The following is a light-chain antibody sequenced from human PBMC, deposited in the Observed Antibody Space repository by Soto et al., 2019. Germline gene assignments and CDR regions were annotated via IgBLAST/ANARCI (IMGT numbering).Light chain of an antibody. CDR1: SSDVGGYNY. V-gene: IGLV2-14*01. CDR2: DVS. J-gene: IGLJ2*01. Sequence: QSALTQPASVSESPGQSITISCTGTSSDVGGYNYVSWYQQHPGKAPTLMTYDVSNRPSGVSNRFSGSRSGNTASLAISGLQAEYEADDYCSSSSSSSTPVFGGGTQLTVL. CDR3: SSSSSSSTPV.